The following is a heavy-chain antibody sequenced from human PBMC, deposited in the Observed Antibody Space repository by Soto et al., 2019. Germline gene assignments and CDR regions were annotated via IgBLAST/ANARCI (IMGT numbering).Heavy chain of an antibody. V-gene: IGHV1-8*01. CDR2: MQPSTGRT. Sequence: QVQLVQSGAEVTEPGASVKVSCKASGYSFTSLDINWVRQTAGQGLEWMGWMQPSTGRTGYAQKLQGRVTMTRDTPINPAYMELPPRTSDDTAFYYCARGVSAGVDFWGQGTLVTVSS. CDR3: ARGVSAGVDF. CDR1: GYSFTSLD. J-gene: IGHJ4*02. D-gene: IGHD1-26*01.